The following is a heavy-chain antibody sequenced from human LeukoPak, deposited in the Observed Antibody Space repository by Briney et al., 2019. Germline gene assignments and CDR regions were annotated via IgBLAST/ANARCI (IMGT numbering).Heavy chain of an antibody. CDR1: GYTFTSYG. J-gene: IGHJ4*02. CDR2: ISAYNGNT. Sequence: ASVKASCKASGYTFTSYGISWVRQAPGQGLEWMGWISAYNGNTNYAQKLQGRVTMTTDTSTSTAYMELRSLRSDDTAVYYCARSVGRIAAAGSDYWGQGTLVTVSS. CDR3: ARSVGRIAAAGSDY. D-gene: IGHD6-13*01. V-gene: IGHV1-18*01.